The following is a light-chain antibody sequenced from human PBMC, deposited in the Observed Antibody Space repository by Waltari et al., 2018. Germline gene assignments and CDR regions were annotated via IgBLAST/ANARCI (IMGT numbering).Light chain of an antibody. CDR3: QQRSNWPLFT. V-gene: IGKV3-11*01. CDR1: QSVSSY. J-gene: IGKJ3*01. CDR2: DAS. Sequence: EIVLTQSPATLSLSPGERATLSCRATQSVSSYLAWYQQKPGQAPRLLIYDASNRATGIPARLSGSGAGTDFTLTISSREPEDFAVYYCQQRSNWPLFTFGPGTKVDIK.